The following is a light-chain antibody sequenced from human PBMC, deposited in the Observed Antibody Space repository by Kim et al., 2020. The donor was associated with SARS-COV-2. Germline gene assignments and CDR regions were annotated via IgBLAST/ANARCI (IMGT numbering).Light chain of an antibody. CDR3: QVWDSSTAV. Sequence: YELTQPLSVSVALGQTARITCGGNNIGSKNVHWYQQKPGQAPVLVIYRDSNRPSGIPERFSGSNSGNTATLTISRAQAGDEADYYCQVWDSSTAVLRGG. V-gene: IGLV3-9*01. J-gene: IGLJ3*02. CDR2: RDS. CDR1: NIGSKN.